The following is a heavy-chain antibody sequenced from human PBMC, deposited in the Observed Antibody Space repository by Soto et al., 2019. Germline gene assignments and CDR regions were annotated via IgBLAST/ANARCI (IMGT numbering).Heavy chain of an antibody. D-gene: IGHD1-26*01. CDR2: INAGNGNT. Sequence: ASVKVSCKASGGTFSNSAISWVRQAPGQRLEWMGWINAGNGNTKYSQKFQGRVTITRDTSASTACMELSSLTSEDTAVFYFARDDSGFSGSHYIDYFNYWGQGALVTVSS. V-gene: IGHV1-3*01. CDR1: GGTFSNSA. J-gene: IGHJ4*02. CDR3: ARDDSGFSGSHYIDYFNY.